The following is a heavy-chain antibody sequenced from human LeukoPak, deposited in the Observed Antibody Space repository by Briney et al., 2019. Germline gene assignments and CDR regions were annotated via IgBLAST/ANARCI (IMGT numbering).Heavy chain of an antibody. Sequence: ASVKVSCKASGYTFSSYYMHWVRQAPGQGLERMGIINPSGGSTSYAQKFQGRVTMTRDTSTSTVYMELSSLRSDDTAVYYCAREYYWNHSPGFDYWGQGTLVTVSS. CDR1: GYTFSSYY. V-gene: IGHV1-46*01. J-gene: IGHJ4*02. CDR2: INPSGGST. D-gene: IGHD1-1*01. CDR3: AREYYWNHSPGFDY.